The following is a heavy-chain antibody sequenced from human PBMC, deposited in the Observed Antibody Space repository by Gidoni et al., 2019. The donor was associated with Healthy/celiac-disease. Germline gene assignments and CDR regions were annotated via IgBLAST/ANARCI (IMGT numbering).Heavy chain of an antibody. CDR1: GFTFSSYE. J-gene: IGHJ4*02. CDR3: ARAWGIVGATHDY. D-gene: IGHD1-26*01. CDR2: ISSSGSTI. Sequence: EVQLVESGGGLVQPGGSLSLSCAASGFTFSSYEMNWVRQAPGKGLEWVSYISSSGSTIYYADSVKGRFNISRDNAKNSLYLQMNSLRAEDTAVYYCARAWGIVGATHDYWGQGTLVTVSS. V-gene: IGHV3-48*03.